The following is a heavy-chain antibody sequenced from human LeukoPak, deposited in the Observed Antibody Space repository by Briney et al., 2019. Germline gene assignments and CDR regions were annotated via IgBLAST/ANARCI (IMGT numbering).Heavy chain of an antibody. J-gene: IGHJ4*02. CDR1: AVSISTYY. V-gene: IGHV4-59*01. Sequence: SETLSLTCTVSAVSISTYYWTWIRQPPGKGLEWIGYIYYSGSTNYNPSLRSRVTISLDTSKNQFSLKLSSVTAADTAVYYCARGPAGPYCFDYWGQGTLVTVSS. CDR3: ARGPAGPYCFDY. CDR2: IYYSGST. D-gene: IGHD2-2*01.